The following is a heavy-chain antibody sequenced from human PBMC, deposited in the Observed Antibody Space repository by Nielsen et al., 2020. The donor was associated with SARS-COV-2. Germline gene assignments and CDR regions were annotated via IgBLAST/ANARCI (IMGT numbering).Heavy chain of an antibody. CDR2: ISSSSSTI. J-gene: IGHJ4*02. D-gene: IGHD3-22*01. CDR3: AKAQYYYDSSGLALDY. Sequence: GESLKISCAASGFTFSSYSMNWVRQAPGKGLEWVSYISSSSSTIYYADSVKGRFTISRDNSKNTLYLQMNSLRAEDTAVYYCAKAQYYYDSSGLALDYWGQGTLVTVSS. V-gene: IGHV3-48*01. CDR1: GFTFSSYS.